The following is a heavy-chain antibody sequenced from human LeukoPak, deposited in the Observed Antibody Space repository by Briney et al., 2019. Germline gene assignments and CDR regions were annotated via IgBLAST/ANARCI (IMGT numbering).Heavy chain of an antibody. CDR3: ARCGIVVVPADRLYYYYMDV. J-gene: IGHJ6*03. CDR1: GFTFSSYS. Sequence: GGSLRLSCAASGFTFSSYSMNWVRQAPGKGLEWVSSISSSSSYIYYADSVKGRFTISRDNAKNSLYLQMNSLRAEDTAVYYCARCGIVVVPADRLYYYYMDVWGKGTTVTVSS. D-gene: IGHD2-2*01. V-gene: IGHV3-21*01. CDR2: ISSSSSYI.